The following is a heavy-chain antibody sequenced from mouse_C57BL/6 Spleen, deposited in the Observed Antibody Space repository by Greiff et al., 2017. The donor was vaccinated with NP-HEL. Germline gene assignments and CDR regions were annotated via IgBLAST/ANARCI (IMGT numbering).Heavy chain of an antibody. CDR3: GGGYYGSAWFAY. J-gene: IGHJ3*01. Sequence: EVKLVESGPGMVKPSQSLSLTCTVTGYSITSGYVWHWIRHFPGNNLELMVFISYSGSTNYNPSLKCPTSFTLYTSKTHFFLKENTVTTEDAATYYCGGGYYGSAWFAYWGQGTLVTVSA. CDR1: GYSITSGYV. D-gene: IGHD1-1*01. CDR2: ISYSGST. V-gene: IGHV3-1*01.